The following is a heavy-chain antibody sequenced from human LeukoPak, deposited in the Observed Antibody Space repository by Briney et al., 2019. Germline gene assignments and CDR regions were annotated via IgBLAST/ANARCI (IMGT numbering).Heavy chain of an antibody. CDR3: ARLRYSSNWYYFDY. V-gene: IGHV4-59*01. D-gene: IGHD6-13*01. Sequence: PSETLSLTCTVSGVSISSYYWSWIRQPPGKGLEWIGYIYYSGSTNYNPSLKSRVTISVDTSKNQFSLKLSSVTAADTAVYYCARLRYSSNWYYFDYWGQGTLVTVSS. CDR2: IYYSGST. CDR1: GVSISSYY. J-gene: IGHJ4*02.